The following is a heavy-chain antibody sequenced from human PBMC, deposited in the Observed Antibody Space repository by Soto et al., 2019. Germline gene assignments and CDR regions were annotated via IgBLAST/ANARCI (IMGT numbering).Heavy chain of an antibody. D-gene: IGHD1-26*01. V-gene: IGHV4-61*01. J-gene: IGHJ4*02. CDR2: IYYSGSI. Sequence: TLSLTCTVSGGSVSSGSYYWSWIRQPPGKGLEWIGYIYYSGSINYNPSLKSRVTISVDTSKNQFSLKLSSVTAADTAVYYCARYSGLNRDFDYWGQGTLVTVSS. CDR3: ARYSGLNRDFDY. CDR1: GGSVSSGSYY.